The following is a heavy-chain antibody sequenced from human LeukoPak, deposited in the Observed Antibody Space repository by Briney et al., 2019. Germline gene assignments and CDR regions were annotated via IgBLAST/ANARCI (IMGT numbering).Heavy chain of an antibody. CDR1: GFTFSTHA. D-gene: IGHD3-3*01. CDR3: AARWSGYYTIAY. J-gene: IGHJ4*02. Sequence: GGSLRLSCAASGFTFSTHAMYWVRQAPGKGLEWVSGISGSGGSTYYADSVKGRFTISRDNSKNTLYLQMNSLRVEDTAVYYCAARWSGYYTIAYWGQGTRVTVSS. CDR2: ISGSGGST. V-gene: IGHV3-23*01.